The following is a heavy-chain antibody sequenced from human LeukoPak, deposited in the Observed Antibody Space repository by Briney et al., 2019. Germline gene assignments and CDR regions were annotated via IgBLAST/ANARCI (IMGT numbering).Heavy chain of an antibody. CDR1: GDSVSSNSVT. Sequence: SQTLSLTFAISGDSVSSNSVTWNWLRQSPSRGLEWLGRTYYRSTWYNDYAVSVRGRITVNPDTSKNQFSLHLNSVTPEGTAVYYCARRLTQYDCFDPWGQGILVTVSS. D-gene: IGHD2-2*01. V-gene: IGHV6-1*01. J-gene: IGHJ5*02. CDR3: ARRLTQYDCFDP. CDR2: TYYRSTWYN.